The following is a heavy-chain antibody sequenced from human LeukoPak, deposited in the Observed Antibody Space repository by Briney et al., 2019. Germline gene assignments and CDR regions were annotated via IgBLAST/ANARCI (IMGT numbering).Heavy chain of an antibody. CDR1: GDSVSSKNGA. J-gene: IGHJ4*02. Sequence: SQTLSLTCVVSGDSVSSKNGAWNWIRQSPSRGLEWLGRTYYRSKWYNDYAESMEGRVTISQDTSKNQYSLHLNSVTPDDTAVYYCARDFGATGWHTFDYWGQGTLVTVSS. CDR3: ARDFGATGWHTFDY. D-gene: IGHD3-10*01. V-gene: IGHV6-1*01. CDR2: TYYRSKWYN.